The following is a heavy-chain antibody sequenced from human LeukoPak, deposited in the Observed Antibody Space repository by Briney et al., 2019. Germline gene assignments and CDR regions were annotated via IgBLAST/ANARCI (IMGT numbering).Heavy chain of an antibody. CDR3: ASVGRTYCSSTSCRIGPIY. D-gene: IGHD2-2*01. Sequence: SETLSLTYTVSGGSISTYYWSWIRQPPGKGLEWIGEINHSGSTNYNPSLKSRVTISVDTSKNQFSLKLSSVTAADTAVYYCASVGRTYCSSTSCRIGPIYWGQGTLVTVSS. CDR1: GGSISTYY. V-gene: IGHV4-34*01. J-gene: IGHJ4*02. CDR2: INHSGST.